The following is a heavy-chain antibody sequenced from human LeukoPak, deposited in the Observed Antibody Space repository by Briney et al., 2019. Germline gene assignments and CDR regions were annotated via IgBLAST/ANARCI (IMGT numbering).Heavy chain of an antibody. Sequence: GGSLRLSCAASGFTFSSYAMHWVRQAPGKGLEWVAVISYDGSNKYYADSVKGRFTISRDNSKNTLYLQMNSLRAEDTAVYYCARGQYYYDSSGSHYFDYWGQGNLVTVSS. J-gene: IGHJ4*02. CDR2: ISYDGSNK. D-gene: IGHD3-22*01. V-gene: IGHV3-30*04. CDR1: GFTFSSYA. CDR3: ARGQYYYDSSGSHYFDY.